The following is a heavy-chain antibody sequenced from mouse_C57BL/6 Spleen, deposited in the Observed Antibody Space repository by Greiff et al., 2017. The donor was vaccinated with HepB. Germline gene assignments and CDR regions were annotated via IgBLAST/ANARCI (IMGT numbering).Heavy chain of an antibody. Sequence: QVQLQQPGAELVRPGSSVKLSCKASGYTFTSYWMDWVKQRPGQGLEWIGNIYPSDSETHYNQKFKDKATLTVDKSSSTAYMQLSSLTSEDSAVYYCARRTDDYGSSSSWYFDVWGTGTTVTVAS. J-gene: IGHJ1*03. CDR1: GYTFTSYW. D-gene: IGHD1-1*01. V-gene: IGHV1-61*01. CDR2: IYPSDSET. CDR3: ARRTDDYGSSSSWYFDV.